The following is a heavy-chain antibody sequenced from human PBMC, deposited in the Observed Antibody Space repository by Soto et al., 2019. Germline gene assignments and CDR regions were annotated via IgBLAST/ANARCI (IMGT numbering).Heavy chain of an antibody. J-gene: IGHJ4*02. CDR3: ARRYSSGCFDY. D-gene: IGHD6-19*01. CDR2: IYPGDSDT. V-gene: IGHV5-51*01. CDR1: GYSFTNYW. Sequence: GGSLKISCNGSGYSFTNYWIGWVRQMPGKGLEWMGIIYPGDSDTRYSPSFQGQVAISADKSISTAYLQWSSLKASDTAMYYCARRYSSGCFDYWGQGTLVTVSS.